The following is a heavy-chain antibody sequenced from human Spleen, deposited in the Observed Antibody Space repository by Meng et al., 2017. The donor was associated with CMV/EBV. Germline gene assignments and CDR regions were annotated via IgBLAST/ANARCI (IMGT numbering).Heavy chain of an antibody. J-gene: IGHJ6*02. Sequence: LSCAASGFTVSSYAMHWVRQAQGKGLEWVAVISYDGSNKYYADSVKGRFTISRDNSKNTLYLQMNNLRAEDTAVYYCASGLYGMDVWGQGTTVTVSS. CDR1: GFTVSSYA. CDR2: ISYDGSNK. CDR3: ASGLYGMDV. D-gene: IGHD3/OR15-3a*01. V-gene: IGHV3-30*04.